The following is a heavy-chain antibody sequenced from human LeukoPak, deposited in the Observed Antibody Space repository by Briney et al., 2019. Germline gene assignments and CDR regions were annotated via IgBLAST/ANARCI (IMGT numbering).Heavy chain of an antibody. D-gene: IGHD1-1*01. Sequence: SVKVSCKASGFTFTSSSVQWVRQARGQRLEWIGWIVVGSGNINYAQKFQERVTITRDMSTSTAYMKLSSLRSEDTAVYYCVADGFQKEGNAFDIWGQGTMVAVSP. CDR1: GFTFTSSS. CDR2: IVVGSGNI. CDR3: VADGFQKEGNAFDI. J-gene: IGHJ3*02. V-gene: IGHV1-58*01.